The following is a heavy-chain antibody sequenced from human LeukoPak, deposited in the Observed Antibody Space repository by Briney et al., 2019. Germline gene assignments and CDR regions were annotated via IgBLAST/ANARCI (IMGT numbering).Heavy chain of an antibody. CDR2: INHSGST. J-gene: IGHJ4*02. CDR1: GGSFSGYY. V-gene: IGHV4-34*01. Sequence: SETLSLTCAVYGGSFSGYYWSWIRQPPGKGLEWIGEINHSGSTNYNPSLKSRGTISVDTSKNQFSLKPSSVTAADTAVYYCARGRYYYGSGSYGGYWGQGTLVTVSS. D-gene: IGHD3-10*01. CDR3: ARGRYYYGSGSYGGY.